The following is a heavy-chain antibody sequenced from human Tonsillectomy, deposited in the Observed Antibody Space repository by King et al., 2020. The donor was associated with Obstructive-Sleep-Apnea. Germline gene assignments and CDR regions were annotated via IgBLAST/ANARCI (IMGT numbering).Heavy chain of an antibody. J-gene: IGHJ4*02. D-gene: IGHD6-13*01. CDR3: ARGRGSWSFDY. V-gene: IGHV3-30-3*01. Sequence: QLVQSGGGVVQPGRSLRLSCSASGFTFSSYPMHWVRQAPGKGLEWVAIISYDGSNKYYADSGKGRFTISRDNSKNTLNLQMNDLRAEDTAVYYCARGRGSWSFDYWGQGTLVTVSS. CDR2: ISYDGSNK. CDR1: GFTFSSYP.